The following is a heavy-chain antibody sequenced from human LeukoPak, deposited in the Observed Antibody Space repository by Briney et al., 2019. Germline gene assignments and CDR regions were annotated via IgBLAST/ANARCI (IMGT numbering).Heavy chain of an antibody. Sequence: GGSLRLSCAASGFTLRNYWMGWVRQAPGKGLEWVANIKQDGSEKYYVDSVTGRFSISRDNAQNSLYLQMNSLRAEDTAVYYCARWATSFDLWGQGTLVTVSS. V-gene: IGHV3-7*01. CDR2: IKQDGSEK. CDR3: ARWATSFDL. CDR1: GFTLRNYW. J-gene: IGHJ4*02.